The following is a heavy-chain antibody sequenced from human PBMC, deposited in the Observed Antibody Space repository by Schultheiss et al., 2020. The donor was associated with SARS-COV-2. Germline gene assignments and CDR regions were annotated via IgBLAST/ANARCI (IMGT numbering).Heavy chain of an antibody. J-gene: IGHJ4*02. CDR3: ARGYSTSSGSNLWFDY. CDR2: LSGISSTI. D-gene: IGHD6-6*01. CDR1: GFTFSSYS. V-gene: IGHV3-48*01. Sequence: GGSLRLSCAASGFTFSSYSMNWVRQAPGKGLEWVSYLSGISSTIYYADSVKGRFTISRDNAKDSLYLQMNSLRVEDTAVYYCARGYSTSSGSNLWFDYWGQGNLVTVAS.